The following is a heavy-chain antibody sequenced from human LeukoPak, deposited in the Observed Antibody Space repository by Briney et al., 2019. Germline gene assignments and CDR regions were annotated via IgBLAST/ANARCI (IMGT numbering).Heavy chain of an antibody. CDR1: GFTFSSYT. D-gene: IGHD3-22*01. CDR2: ISSSGSYI. Sequence: GGSLRLSCAASGFTFSSYTMNWVRQAPGKGLEWVSSISSSGSYIYYAHSVKGRFSISRDNAKNSLYLQMNSLRAEDTAVYYCVRDLTRNYYASSGYYFPYWGQGTLVTVSS. CDR3: VRDLTRNYYASSGYYFPY. J-gene: IGHJ4*02. V-gene: IGHV3-21*01.